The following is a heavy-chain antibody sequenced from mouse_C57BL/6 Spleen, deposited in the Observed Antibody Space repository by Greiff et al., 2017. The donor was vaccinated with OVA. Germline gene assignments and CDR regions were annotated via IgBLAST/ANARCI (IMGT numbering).Heavy chain of an antibody. Sequence: QVTLKVCGPGILQPSQPLSLTCSFSGFSLSTFGMGVGWIRQPSGKGLEWLAHIWWDDDKYYNPALKSRLTISKDTSKNQVFLKIANVDTADTATYYCARSDYYGSSSWFAYWGQGTLVTVSA. CDR2: IWWDDDK. V-gene: IGHV8-8*01. CDR3: ARSDYYGSSSWFAY. CDR1: GFSLSTFGMG. J-gene: IGHJ3*01. D-gene: IGHD1-1*01.